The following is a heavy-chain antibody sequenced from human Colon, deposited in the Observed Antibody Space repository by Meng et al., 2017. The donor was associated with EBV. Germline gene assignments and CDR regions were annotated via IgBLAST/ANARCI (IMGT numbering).Heavy chain of an antibody. J-gene: IGHJ4*02. CDR3: ARVGGLDGYRLGGDY. CDR1: GASFSGYY. D-gene: IGHD5-24*01. V-gene: IGHV4-34*01. Sequence: QVQVQQWGAGLLKPLETLSLTCGVYGASFSGYYWSWIRQPPGEGLEWIGEVNPSGSTNYSPSLKSRVTISVDTSKNQFSLRLNSVTAADTAVYYCARVGGLDGYRLGGDYWGQGALVTVSS. CDR2: VNPSGST.